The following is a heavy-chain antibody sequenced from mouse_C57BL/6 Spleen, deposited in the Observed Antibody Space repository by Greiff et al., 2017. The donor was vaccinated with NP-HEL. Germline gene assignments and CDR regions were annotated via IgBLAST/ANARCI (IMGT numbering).Heavy chain of an antibody. J-gene: IGHJ1*03. Sequence: EVKLVESEGGLVQPGSSMKLSCTASGFTFSDYYMAWVRQVPEKGLEWVANINYDGSSTYYLDSLKSRFIISRDNAKNILYLQMSSLKSEDTATYYGARDLTTVVARYFDVWGTGTTVTVSS. CDR1: GFTFSDYY. D-gene: IGHD1-1*01. CDR2: INYDGSST. V-gene: IGHV5-16*01. CDR3: ARDLTTVVARYFDV.